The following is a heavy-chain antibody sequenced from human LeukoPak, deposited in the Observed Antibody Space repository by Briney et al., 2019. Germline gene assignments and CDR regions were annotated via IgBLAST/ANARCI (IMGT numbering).Heavy chain of an antibody. Sequence: ASVTVSCKASGYTLTSFSISWVRQAPGHGLEWMGWISAYNGYKDYAQKLQGRVTMTTDTSTNTAYMELRSLRSDDTAVYYCVRGDCSGVSCYLPEYFRHWGQGTLVTVSS. CDR1: GYTLTSFS. CDR3: VRGDCSGVSCYLPEYFRH. D-gene: IGHD2-15*01. J-gene: IGHJ1*01. V-gene: IGHV1-18*01. CDR2: ISAYNGYK.